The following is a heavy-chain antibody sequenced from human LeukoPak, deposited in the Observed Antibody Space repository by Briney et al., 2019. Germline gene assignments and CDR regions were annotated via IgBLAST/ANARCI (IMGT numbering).Heavy chain of an antibody. V-gene: IGHV1-2*02. D-gene: IGHD2-21*02. J-gene: IGHJ6*04. CDR3: ARDNREVRGGDCFDV. CDR2: INPNSGGT. Sequence: ASVKVSCKASGYTLTGYYMHWVRQAPGQGLEWMGWINPNSGGTNYAQKFQGRVTMTRDTSITTGYMELSRLRSDDTAVYYCARDNREVRGGDCFDVWGKGTTVTVSS. CDR1: GYTLTGYY.